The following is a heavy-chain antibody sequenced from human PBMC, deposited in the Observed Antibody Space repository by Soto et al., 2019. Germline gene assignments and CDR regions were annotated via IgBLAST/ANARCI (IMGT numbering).Heavy chain of an antibody. V-gene: IGHV3-23*01. Sequence: EVQLLESGGGSVQPGGSLRLSCAASGFTSSNYAMSWVRQAPGKGLEWVSGISGSGGSTYYAYSVKGRFIISRDNSKNTLYLQMTSLRAEDTAVYYCAKGLTGAPYYAMDVWGQGTTVTVSS. CDR2: ISGSGGST. CDR3: AKGLTGAPYYAMDV. J-gene: IGHJ6*02. CDR1: GFTSSNYA. D-gene: IGHD7-27*01.